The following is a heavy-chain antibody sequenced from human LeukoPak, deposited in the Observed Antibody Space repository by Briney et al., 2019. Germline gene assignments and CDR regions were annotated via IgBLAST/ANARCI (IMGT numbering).Heavy chain of an antibody. V-gene: IGHV1-18*01. CDR1: GYTFTNSG. D-gene: IGHD2-21*01. Sequence: ASVKVSCKASGYTFTNSGISWVRQAPGQGLEWMGWINIYNGGTNYAQSLQDRVTMTRDKSTSTAYVELRSLRSGDTAVFYCATDPGGGDYMDVWGKGTTVLVSS. CDR2: INIYNGGT. CDR3: ATDPGGGDYMDV. J-gene: IGHJ6*03.